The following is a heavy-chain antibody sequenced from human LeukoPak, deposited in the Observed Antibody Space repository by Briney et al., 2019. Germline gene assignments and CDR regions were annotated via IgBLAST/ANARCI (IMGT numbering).Heavy chain of an antibody. CDR3: AREEEGAFDI. J-gene: IGHJ3*02. CDR2: IASDGSHT. Sequence: GRSLRLSCAASGFTFSTYFMHWVRQAPGKGLEWVADIASDGSHTFYVESVKGRFTISRDNSKNTPYLQLNSLRAEDTAVYYCAREEEGAFDIWGQGTMVTVSS. CDR1: GFTFSTYF. V-gene: IGHV3-30-3*01.